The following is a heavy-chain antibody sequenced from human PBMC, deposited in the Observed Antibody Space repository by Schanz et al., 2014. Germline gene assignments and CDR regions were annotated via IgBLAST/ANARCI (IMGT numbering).Heavy chain of an antibody. CDR2: ISNSGTTI. CDR1: GFTFTTYA. J-gene: IGHJ4*02. V-gene: IGHV3-48*04. CDR3: ARDLISSGWYA. D-gene: IGHD6-19*01. Sequence: DVQLLESGGGLVQPGESLRLSCAASGFTFTTYAMTWVRQAPGKGLEWVSYISNSGTTIYYADSVKGRFTISRDNAKNSLYLQMNSLRVEDTAVYYCARDLISSGWYAWGQGTLVTVSS.